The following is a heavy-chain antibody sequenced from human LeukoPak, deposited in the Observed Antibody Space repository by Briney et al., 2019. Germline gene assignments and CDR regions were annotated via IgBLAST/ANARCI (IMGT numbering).Heavy chain of an antibody. J-gene: IGHJ4*02. Sequence: GGSLRLSCAASGFTFSNYWMHWVRQVPEKGLVWVSRVNPDGSNIAYANSVKGRFTSSRDNAKNTLCLQMNRLRVEDTAVYYCARGGSYGDYWGQGILVTVSS. CDR2: VNPDGSNI. D-gene: IGHD3-16*01. V-gene: IGHV3-74*01. CDR1: GFTFSNYW. CDR3: ARGGSYGDY.